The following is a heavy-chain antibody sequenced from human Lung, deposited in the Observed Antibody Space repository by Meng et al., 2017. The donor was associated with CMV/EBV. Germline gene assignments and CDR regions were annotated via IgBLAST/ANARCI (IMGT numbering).Heavy chain of an antibody. CDR3: ARQAYGEAAQDY. CDR2: TYPGDSDT. Sequence: CKGSGYRLSTYWIGWVRQMPWKGLEWMWITYPGDSDTRYNPSFQGQVTISADKSITTVYLQWISLKASDTATYYCARQAYGEAAQDYWGQGTLVTVSS. CDR1: GYRLSTYW. V-gene: IGHV5-51*01. J-gene: IGHJ4*02. D-gene: IGHD2-15*01.